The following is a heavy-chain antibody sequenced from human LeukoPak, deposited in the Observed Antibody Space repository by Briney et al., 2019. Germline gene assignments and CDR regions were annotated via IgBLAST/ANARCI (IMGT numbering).Heavy chain of an antibody. CDR2: IYRSGST. Sequence: PSETLSLTCSVSGGSISNRTYYWGWIRQPPGKGLEWIGCIYRSGSTYYNPSLKSRVTISVDTSKNQFSLKLTSVTAADTAIYYCAQSLGSGNWIGNWFDPWGQGTLVTVSS. J-gene: IGHJ5*02. D-gene: IGHD1-1*01. CDR3: AQSLGSGNWIGNWFDP. CDR1: GGSISNRTYY. V-gene: IGHV4-39*01.